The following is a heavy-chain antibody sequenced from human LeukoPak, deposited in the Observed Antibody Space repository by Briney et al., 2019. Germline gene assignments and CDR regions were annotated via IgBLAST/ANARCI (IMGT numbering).Heavy chain of an antibody. V-gene: IGHV3-23*01. Sequence: PGGTLRLSCAASGFTFSSYGMSWVRQAPGKGLEWVSAISGNGGSTYYADSVKGRFTISRDNSKNTLYLQMNSLRAEDTAVYYCVRRSGYDNYYYYYYMDVWGKGTTVTVSS. CDR2: ISGNGGST. CDR3: VRRSGYDNYYYYYYMDV. D-gene: IGHD5-12*01. J-gene: IGHJ6*03. CDR1: GFTFSSYG.